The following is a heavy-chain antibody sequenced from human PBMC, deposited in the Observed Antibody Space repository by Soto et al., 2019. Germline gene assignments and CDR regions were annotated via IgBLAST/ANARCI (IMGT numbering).Heavy chain of an antibody. J-gene: IGHJ6*02. D-gene: IGHD4-17*01. CDR1: GFTFSSYG. V-gene: IGHV3-30*18. CDR2: ISYDGSNK. Sequence: GGSLRLSCAASGFTFSSYGMHWVRQAPGKGLEWVAVISYDGSNKYYADSVKGRFTISRDNSKNTLYLQMNSLRAEDTAVYYCANPIGALYYYYGMDVWGQGTTVTVSS. CDR3: ANPIGALYYYYGMDV.